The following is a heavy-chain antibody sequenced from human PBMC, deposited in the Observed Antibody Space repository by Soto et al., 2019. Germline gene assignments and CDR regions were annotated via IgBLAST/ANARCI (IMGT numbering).Heavy chain of an antibody. CDR1: GFTFSSYA. V-gene: IGHV3-23*01. Sequence: GSLRLSCAASGFTFSSYAMSWVRQAPGKGLEWVSAISGSGGSTYYADSVKGRFTISRDNSKNTLYLQMNSLRAEDTAVYYCAKMNYDILTVSELTWFCPWGQGNLVTVS. CDR2: ISGSGGST. D-gene: IGHD3-9*01. CDR3: AKMNYDILTVSELTWFCP. J-gene: IGHJ5*02.